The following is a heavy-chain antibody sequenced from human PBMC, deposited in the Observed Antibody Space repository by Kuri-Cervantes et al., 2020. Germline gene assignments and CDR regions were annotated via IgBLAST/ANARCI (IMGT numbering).Heavy chain of an antibody. V-gene: IGHV3-33*01. CDR3: ARARLAAAGHYGMDV. CDR2: IWYDGSNK. CDR1: GFTFSSYG. Sequence: GESLKISCAASGFTFSSYGMHWVRQAPGKGLEWVAVIWYDGSNKYYADSVKGRFTISRDNSKNMLYLQMNSLRAEDTAVYYCARARLAAAGHYGMDVWGQGTTVTVSS. J-gene: IGHJ6*02. D-gene: IGHD6-13*01.